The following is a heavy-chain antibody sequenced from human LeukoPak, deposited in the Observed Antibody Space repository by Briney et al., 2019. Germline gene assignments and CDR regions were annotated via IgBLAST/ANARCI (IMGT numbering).Heavy chain of an antibody. D-gene: IGHD5-18*01. J-gene: IGHJ4*02. CDR1: GGSICSSSYY. CDR3: ASHEALGYSYFDY. V-gene: IGHV4-39*01. CDR2: IYYSGST. Sequence: PSETLSLTCTVSGGSICSSSYYWGWIRQPPGKGLEWIGSIYYSGSTYYNPSLKSRVTISVDTSKNQFSLKLSSVTAADTAVYYCASHEALGYSYFDYWGQGTLVTVSS.